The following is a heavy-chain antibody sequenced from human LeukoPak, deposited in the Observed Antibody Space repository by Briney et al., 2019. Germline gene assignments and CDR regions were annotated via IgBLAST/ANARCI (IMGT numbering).Heavy chain of an antibody. V-gene: IGHV4-34*01. CDR1: GGSFSGYY. CDR2: INHSGST. CDR3: ARQWELLYFDY. J-gene: IGHJ4*02. D-gene: IGHD1-26*01. Sequence: SETLSLTCAVYGGSFSGYYWSWIRQPPGKGLEWIGEINHSGSTNYNPSLKSRVTISVDTSKNQFSLKLSSVTAADTAVYYCARQWELLYFDYWGQGTLVTVSS.